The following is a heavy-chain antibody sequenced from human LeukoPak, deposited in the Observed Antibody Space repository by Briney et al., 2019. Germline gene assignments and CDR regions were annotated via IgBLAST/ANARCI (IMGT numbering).Heavy chain of an antibody. J-gene: IGHJ4*02. V-gene: IGHV3-74*01. CDR1: GFTFRSYW. CDR2: IKSDVSSI. Sequence: GGSLRLSGAASGFTFRSYWMHSVRHPPGRWLVWVSRIKSDVSSITYADSVKGRFTISGDNANNTPHLQMNSLRAEDTAVYYCARGSSSGNSLGPMDLWGQGTLVTVSS. CDR3: ARGSSSGNSLGPMDL. D-gene: IGHD6-19*01.